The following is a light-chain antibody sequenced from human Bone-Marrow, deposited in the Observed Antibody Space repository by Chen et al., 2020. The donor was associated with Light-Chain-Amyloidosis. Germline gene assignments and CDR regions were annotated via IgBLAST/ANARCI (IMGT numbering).Light chain of an antibody. Sequence: SYELTQPPSVSVSPGQTARITCSGDDLPTKYAYWYQQKPGQAPVLVIHRETERPSGISERFSGASSGTTATLTISGVPAEDEADYHCQSADSSGTYEVIFGGGTNLTVL. CDR1: DLPTKY. J-gene: IGLJ2*01. V-gene: IGLV3-25*03. CDR3: QSADSSGTYEVI. CDR2: RET.